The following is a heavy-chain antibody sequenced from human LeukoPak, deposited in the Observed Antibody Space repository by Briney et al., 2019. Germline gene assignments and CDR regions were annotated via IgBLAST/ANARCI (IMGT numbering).Heavy chain of an antibody. CDR3: ARGALRFGELLADY. Sequence: PGRSLRLSCAASGFTFSSYAMHWVRQAPGKGLEWVAVISYDGSNKYYADSVKGRFTISRDNSKNTLYLQMNSLRAEDTAVYYCARGALRFGELLADYWGQGTLVTVSS. CDR2: ISYDGSNK. D-gene: IGHD3-10*01. CDR1: GFTFSSYA. J-gene: IGHJ4*02. V-gene: IGHV3-30-3*01.